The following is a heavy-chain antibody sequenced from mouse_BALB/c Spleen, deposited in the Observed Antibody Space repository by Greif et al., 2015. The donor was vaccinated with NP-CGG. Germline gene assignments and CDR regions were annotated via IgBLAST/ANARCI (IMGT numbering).Heavy chain of an antibody. V-gene: IGHV1-7*01. CDR3: ARRVYYFDY. J-gene: IGHJ2*01. Sequence: QVQLQQPGAELAKPGASVKMSCKASGYTFTSYWMHWVKQRPGQGLEWIGYINPSTGYTEYNQKFKDKATLTADKSSSTAYMQLSSLTSEDSAVYYCARRVYYFDYWGQGTTLTVSS. CDR1: GYTFTSYW. CDR2: INPSTGYT.